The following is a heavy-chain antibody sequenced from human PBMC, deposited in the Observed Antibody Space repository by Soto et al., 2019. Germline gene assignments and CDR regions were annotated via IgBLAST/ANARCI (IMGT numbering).Heavy chain of an antibody. CDR1: GYIFTAYS. CDR3: AREENCSDGICYSEYFQR. V-gene: IGHV1-46*01. CDR2: VNPSGGST. Sequence: QLQLVQSGAEVKKPGASVKVSCKASGYIFTAYSMHWVRQAPGQGLEWMGVVNPSGGSTNYAQKFQGRITMTRDTSTSTVYMDLSSLTSKDTAVYYCAREENCSDGICYSEYFQRWGQGTLVTVSS. D-gene: IGHD2-15*01. J-gene: IGHJ1*01.